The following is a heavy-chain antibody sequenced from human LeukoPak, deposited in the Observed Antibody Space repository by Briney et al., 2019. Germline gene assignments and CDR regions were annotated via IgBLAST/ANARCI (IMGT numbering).Heavy chain of an antibody. J-gene: IGHJ4*02. CDR1: GFTFSTYS. CDR2: INHSGST. V-gene: IGHV4-34*01. D-gene: IGHD4-23*01. Sequence: GSLRLSCAASGFTFSTYSMNWVRQAPGKGLEWIGEINHSGSTNYNPSLKSRVTISVDTSKNQFSLKLSSVTAADTAVYYCARLTGGLRWSLRFDYWGQGTLVTVSS. CDR3: ARLTGGLRWSLRFDY.